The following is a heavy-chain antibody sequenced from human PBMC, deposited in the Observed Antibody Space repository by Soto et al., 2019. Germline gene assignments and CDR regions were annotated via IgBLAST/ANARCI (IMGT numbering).Heavy chain of an antibody. CDR3: ARDDEGGSYCDLGY. J-gene: IGHJ4*02. Sequence: QVQLVEAGGGVVQPGRSLRLSCAATGFTFSNYIMHWVRQAPGKGLEWVAIILHDGNNKYYADSVKGRFTISRDNSKNTLYLTMNSLRTEDTAIYYCARDDEGGSYCDLGYWGQGTLVTVSS. V-gene: IGHV3-30-3*01. CDR1: GFTFSNYI. CDR2: ILHDGNNK. D-gene: IGHD3-10*01.